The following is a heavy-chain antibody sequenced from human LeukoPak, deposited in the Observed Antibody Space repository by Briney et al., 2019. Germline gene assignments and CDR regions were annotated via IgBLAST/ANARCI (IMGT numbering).Heavy chain of an antibody. CDR2: INHSGIT. V-gene: IGHV4-34*01. CDR1: GGSFSGYY. Sequence: SETLSLTCAVYGGSFSGYYWSWIRQPPGKGLEWIGEINHSGITNYNPPLKSRVTISVDTSKNQFSLKLSSVTAADTAVYYCARLGYCSSSRCHTWGQGTLVTVSS. D-gene: IGHD2-2*01. J-gene: IGHJ4*02. CDR3: ARLGYCSSSRCHT.